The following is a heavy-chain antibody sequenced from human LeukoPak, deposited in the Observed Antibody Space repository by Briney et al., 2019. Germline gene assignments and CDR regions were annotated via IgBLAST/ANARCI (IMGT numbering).Heavy chain of an antibody. CDR1: GFTFSSYG. D-gene: IGHD5-18*01. CDR3: AKGSHSYGYYFDS. CDR2: ISYDGTTK. V-gene: IGHV3-30*18. Sequence: GGSLRLSCAASGFTFSSYGMHWVRQAPGKGLEWGAVISYDGTTKYYADSVKGRFTISRDNSKNTRYLQMNSLRPEDTAVFYCAKGSHSYGYYFDSWGQGTLVTVSS. J-gene: IGHJ4*02.